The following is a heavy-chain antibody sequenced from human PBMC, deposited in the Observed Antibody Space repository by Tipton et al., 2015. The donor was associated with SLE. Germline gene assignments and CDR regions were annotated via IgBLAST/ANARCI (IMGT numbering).Heavy chain of an antibody. D-gene: IGHD7-27*01. Sequence: TLSLTCTVSSGSISSGGYYWSWIRQPAGKGLEWIGRVDSSGSTYCNPSLKSRVTMSVDTSKNQFSLNLKSVTAADTAVHYCARESPDWGSDYWGQGTLVTVSS. CDR1: SGSISSGGYY. CDR2: VDSSGST. V-gene: IGHV4-61*02. J-gene: IGHJ4*02. CDR3: ARESPDWGSDY.